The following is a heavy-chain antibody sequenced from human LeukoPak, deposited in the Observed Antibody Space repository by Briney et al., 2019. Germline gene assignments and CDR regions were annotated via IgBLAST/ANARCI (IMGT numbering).Heavy chain of an antibody. D-gene: IGHD2-2*01. V-gene: IGHV1-2*06. CDR3: ARDYCSSTSCLFDY. CDR1: GXXXXXXD. CDR2: INPNSGDT. J-gene: IGHJ4*02. Sequence: AXXKXXCKASGXXXXXXDXXWVXXXPXXXXXXXXRINPNSGDTNYAQKFQGRVTMTRDTSISTAYMELSRLRSDDTAVYYCARDYCSSTSCLFDYWGQGTLVTVSS.